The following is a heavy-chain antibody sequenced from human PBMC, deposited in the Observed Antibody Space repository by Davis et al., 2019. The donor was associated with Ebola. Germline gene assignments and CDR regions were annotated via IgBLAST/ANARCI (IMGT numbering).Heavy chain of an antibody. CDR1: GGSFSGYY. CDR2: IYYSGST. V-gene: IGHV4-59*12. CDR3: AGNIVVVTDNWFDP. Sequence: SETLSLTCAVYGGSFSGYYWSWIRQPPGKGLEWIGYIYYSGSTNYNPSLKSRVTISVDKSKNQFSLKLSSVTAADTAVYYCAGNIVVVTDNWFDPWGQGTLVTVSS. J-gene: IGHJ5*02. D-gene: IGHD2-21*02.